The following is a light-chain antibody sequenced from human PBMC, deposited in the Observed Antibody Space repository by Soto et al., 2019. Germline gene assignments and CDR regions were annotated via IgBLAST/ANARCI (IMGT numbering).Light chain of an antibody. CDR2: SNT. V-gene: IGLV1-44*01. CDR1: SSNIGRNS. Sequence: QPVLTQPPSASGTPGQRVTISCSGSSSNIGRNSVNWYQQLPGTAPKLLIYSNTQRPSGVPDRFSGSKSGTSASLAISGLQSEDEADYYCAAWDDSLNGLYVFGTGTKVTVL. J-gene: IGLJ1*01. CDR3: AAWDDSLNGLYV.